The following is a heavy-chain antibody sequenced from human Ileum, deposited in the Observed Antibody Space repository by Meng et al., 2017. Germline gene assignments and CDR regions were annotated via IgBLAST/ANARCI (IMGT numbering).Heavy chain of an antibody. CDR2: ISWNSGSI. V-gene: IGHV3-9*03. D-gene: IGHD2-15*01. J-gene: IGHJ3*02. CDR3: AKDEFSKLGYCSGGSCLAAAVDI. CDR1: GFTFDDYA. Sequence: SLKISCAASGFTFDDYAMHWVRQAPGKGLEWVSGISWNSGSIGYADSVKGRFTISRDNAKNSLYLQMNSLRAEDMDLYYCAKDEFSKLGYCSGGSCLAAAVDIWGQGTMVTVSS.